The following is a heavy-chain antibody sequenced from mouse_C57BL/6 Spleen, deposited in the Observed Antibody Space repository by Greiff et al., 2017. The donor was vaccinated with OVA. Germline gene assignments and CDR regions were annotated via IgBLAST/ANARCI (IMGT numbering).Heavy chain of an antibody. CDR1: GFTFSDYY. D-gene: IGHD1-1*01. V-gene: IGHV5-16*01. J-gene: IGHJ2*01. CDR2: INYDGSST. Sequence: EVKLVESEGGLVQPGSSMKLSCTASGFTFSDYYMAWVRQVPEKGLEWVANINYDGSSTYYLDSLKSRFIISRDNAKNILYLQMSSLKSEDTATYYCARDHHYYGSSHFDYWGQGTTLTVSS. CDR3: ARDHHYYGSSHFDY.